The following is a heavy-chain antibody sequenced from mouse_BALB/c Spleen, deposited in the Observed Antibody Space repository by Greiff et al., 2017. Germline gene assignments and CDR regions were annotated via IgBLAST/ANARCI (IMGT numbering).Heavy chain of an antibody. V-gene: IGHV5-6-4*01. J-gene: IGHJ4*01. Sequence: EVKLVESGGGLVKPGGSLKLSCAASGFTFSSYTMSWVRQTPEKRLEWVATISSGGSYTYYPDSVKGRFTISRDNAKNTLYLQMSSLKSEDTAMYYCTRDGGYSYAMDYWGQGTSVTVSS. CDR1: GFTFSSYT. CDR3: TRDGGYSYAMDY. D-gene: IGHD3-1*01. CDR2: ISSGGSYT.